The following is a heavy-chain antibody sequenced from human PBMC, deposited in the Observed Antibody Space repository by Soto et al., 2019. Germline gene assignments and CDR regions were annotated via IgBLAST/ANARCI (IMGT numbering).Heavy chain of an antibody. CDR3: ARDSDSGSYFGHY. J-gene: IGHJ4*02. D-gene: IGHD1-26*01. V-gene: IGHV1-69*13. Sequence: GASVKVSCKASGGTFSSYAISWVRQAPGQGLEWMGGIIPIFGTANYAQKFQGRVTITADESTSTAYMELSSLRSEDTAVYYCARDSDSGSYFGHYWGQGTLVTVSS. CDR2: IIPIFGTA. CDR1: GGTFSSYA.